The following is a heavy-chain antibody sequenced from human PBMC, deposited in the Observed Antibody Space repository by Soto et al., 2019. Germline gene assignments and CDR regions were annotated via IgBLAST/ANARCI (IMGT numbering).Heavy chain of an antibody. CDR3: ARGPGYYYYYGMDV. CDR1: GGSFSGYY. CDR2: INHSGST. V-gene: IGHV4-34*01. J-gene: IGHJ6*02. Sequence: SETLSLTCAVYGGSFSGYYWSWIRQPPGKGLEWIGEINHSGSTNYNPSLKSRVTISVDTSKNQFSLKLSSVTAADTAVYYCARGPGYYYYYGMDVWGQGTTVTVS.